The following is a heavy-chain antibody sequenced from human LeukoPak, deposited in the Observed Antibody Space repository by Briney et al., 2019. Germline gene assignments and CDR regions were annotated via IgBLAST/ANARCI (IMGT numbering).Heavy chain of an antibody. V-gene: IGHV5-51*01. CDR3: ARPTGLRFFDY. Sequence: GESLKISCKGSGYSFTTYWIGWVRQMPGKGLEWMGIIYPDDSDTRYGPSFQGQVTISADKSISTAYLQWSSLKASDNAMYYCARPTGLRFFDYWGQGTLVTVSS. CDR1: GYSFTTYW. CDR2: IYPDDSDT. D-gene: IGHD4-11*01. J-gene: IGHJ4*02.